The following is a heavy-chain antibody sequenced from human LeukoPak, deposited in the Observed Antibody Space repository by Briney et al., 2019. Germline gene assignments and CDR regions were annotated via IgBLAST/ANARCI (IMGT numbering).Heavy chain of an antibody. CDR1: GFTFSSYG. CDR2: IWYDGSNK. D-gene: IGHD6-19*01. V-gene: IGHV3-30*19. J-gene: IGHJ4*02. Sequence: GGSLRLSCAASGFTFSSYGMHWVRQAPGKGLEWVAVIWYDGSNKYYADSVKGRFTISRDNSKNTLYLQMNSLRAEDTAVYYCARVSGGWHEFDYWGQGTLVTVSS. CDR3: ARVSGGWHEFDY.